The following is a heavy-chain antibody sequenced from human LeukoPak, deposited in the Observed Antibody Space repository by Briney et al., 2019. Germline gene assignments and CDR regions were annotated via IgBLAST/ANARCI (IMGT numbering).Heavy chain of an antibody. V-gene: IGHV3-53*01. D-gene: IGHD5-18*01. Sequence: PGGSLRLPCAASGFTVSSSYMIWVRQAPGKGLEWVSVIYSGGTTYYADSVKGRFTISRDNSRNTLSLQMNSLRAEDTAVYFCARGRGYSHSNWVDPWGQGTMVTVSA. J-gene: IGHJ5*02. CDR1: GFTVSSSY. CDR3: ARGRGYSHSNWVDP. CDR2: IYSGGTT.